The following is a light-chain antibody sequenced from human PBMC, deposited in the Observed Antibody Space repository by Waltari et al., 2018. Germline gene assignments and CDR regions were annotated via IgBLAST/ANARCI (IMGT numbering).Light chain of an antibody. V-gene: IGLV3-10*01. J-gene: IGLJ1*01. CDR1: ELPRKY. CDR2: EDT. Sequence: YELTQPPSVSVSPGQTARITCSGHELPRKYAYWFQQKSGQAPRLVIYEDTKRPSGIPEGCSGSSSGTVATFTITGAQVDDEADYYCYSSDSTGLRVFGGGTTVVVL. CDR3: YSSDSTGLRV.